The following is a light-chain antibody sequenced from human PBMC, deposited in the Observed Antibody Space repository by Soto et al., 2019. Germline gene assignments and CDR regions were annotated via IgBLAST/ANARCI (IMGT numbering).Light chain of an antibody. V-gene: IGKV2-30*01. CDR2: KVS. CDR3: MQGTHWPPIT. CDR1: QSLVYSDGNTY. J-gene: IGKJ5*01. Sequence: DVVMTPSPLSLPVTLGQPASISCRSSQSLVYSDGNTYLNWFQQRPGQSPRRLLYKVSKRDSEVPDRLSGSESGTDFTLKISRVEAEDVGVYYGMQGTHWPPITFGQGTRLEIK.